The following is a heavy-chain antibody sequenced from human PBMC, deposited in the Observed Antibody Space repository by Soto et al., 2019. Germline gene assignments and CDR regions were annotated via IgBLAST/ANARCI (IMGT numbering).Heavy chain of an antibody. V-gene: IGHV3-74*01. CDR3: ARDTGYYDTSGYYSDWCFDL. D-gene: IGHD3-22*01. Sequence: EVQLVESGGGLVQPGGSLRLSCGASGFTFSSYWMHWVRQAPGKGLVWVSHINSDGSSTTYADSVKGRFTVSRDNAKNTLYLQMNSLRAEDTAVYYCARDTGYYDTSGYYSDWCFDLWGRGTLVSVSS. J-gene: IGHJ2*01. CDR1: GFTFSSYW. CDR2: INSDGSST.